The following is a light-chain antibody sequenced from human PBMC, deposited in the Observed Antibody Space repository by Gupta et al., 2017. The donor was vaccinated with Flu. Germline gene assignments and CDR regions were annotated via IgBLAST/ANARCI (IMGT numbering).Light chain of an antibody. Sequence: INLAGTGTASDFGGYDLVSWYQQHPGKAPKLMVYGGSTRPSGVTHRFYGSKCDTTASLTSDGLQAEDEADYYCCSYAGSGTVWVFGGGTKLTVL. CDR1: ASDFGGYDL. CDR2: GGS. J-gene: IGLJ3*02. CDR3: CSYAGSGTVWV. V-gene: IGLV2-23*01.